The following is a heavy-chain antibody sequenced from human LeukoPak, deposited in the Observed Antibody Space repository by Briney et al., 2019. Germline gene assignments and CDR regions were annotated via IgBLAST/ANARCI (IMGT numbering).Heavy chain of an antibody. CDR1: GFTFSSYS. CDR2: ISSSSSNI. V-gene: IGHV3-21*01. J-gene: IGHJ3*02. D-gene: IGHD6-13*01. Sequence: GGSLRLSCAASGFTFSSYSMNWVRQAPGKGLEGVSFISSSSSNIYYAGSVKGRFTISRDNDKNSLYLQMNSLRAEDTAVYYCARAPSFSRRLAYSSSYSAFDIWGQGTMVTVSS. CDR3: ARAPSFSRRLAYSSSYSAFDI.